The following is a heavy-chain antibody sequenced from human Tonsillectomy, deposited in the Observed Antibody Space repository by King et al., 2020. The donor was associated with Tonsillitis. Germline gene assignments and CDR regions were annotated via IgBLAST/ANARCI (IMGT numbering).Heavy chain of an antibody. D-gene: IGHD3-9*01. Sequence: VQLVESGGGVKKPGASMKVSCKASGYTFTNFGVSWVRQAPGQGLEWMGWISAYNGDTNYARKFQGRLTMTTDASTSTGYMELRSLRSDDTAVYYCARERFNYDVLTGPSQDAFDTWGQGTQVTVSS. J-gene: IGHJ3*02. CDR3: ARERFNYDVLTGPSQDAFDT. CDR2: ISAYNGDT. CDR1: GYTFTNFG. V-gene: IGHV1-18*01.